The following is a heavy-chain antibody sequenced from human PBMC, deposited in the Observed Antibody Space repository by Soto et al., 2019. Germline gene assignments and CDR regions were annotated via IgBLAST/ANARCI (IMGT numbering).Heavy chain of an antibody. CDR2: ITSTSSTM. CDR1: GFTFSTYS. V-gene: IGHV3-48*01. D-gene: IGHD1-26*01. Sequence: EVQLVESGGGLVQPGGSLRLSCAASGFTFSTYSMNWVRQAPGMGLEWISYITSTSSTMHYAESVKGRFTISRDNAKHSLYLLMNSPRAEDTAVYYWARSLGGELQGSVWGQGNTVTVSS. CDR3: ARSLGGELQGSV. J-gene: IGHJ6*02.